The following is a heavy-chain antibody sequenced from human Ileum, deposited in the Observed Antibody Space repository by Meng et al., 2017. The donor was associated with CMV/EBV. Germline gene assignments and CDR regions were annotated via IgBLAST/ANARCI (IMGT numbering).Heavy chain of an antibody. Sequence: QLLLQESGPGLVKSSETLSLPFTVAGGSISNVLYYWGWIRQPPGKGLEWIGSIYYTGGTHYSPSLKSRVTISLDTSKNHLSLMLSSVTAADTAVYYCARLFGYSYGAIDYWGQGTLVTVSS. CDR3: ARLFGYSYGAIDY. V-gene: IGHV4-39*02. D-gene: IGHD5-18*01. J-gene: IGHJ4*02. CDR1: GGSISNVLYY. CDR2: IYYTGGT.